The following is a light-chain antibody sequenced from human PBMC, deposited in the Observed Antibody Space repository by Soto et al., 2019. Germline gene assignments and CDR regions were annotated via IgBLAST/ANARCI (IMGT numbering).Light chain of an antibody. Sequence: EIVLTQSPGTLSLSPGERATLSCRASQSVSHNHLAWYQQKPGQAPRLLIYVASNRATAFPDRFSGSGYGTDFTLTISRLEPEDFAVYYCQDYGSSPYTFGQGTKLEIK. J-gene: IGKJ2*01. CDR1: QSVSHNH. CDR3: QDYGSSPYT. CDR2: VAS. V-gene: IGKV3-20*01.